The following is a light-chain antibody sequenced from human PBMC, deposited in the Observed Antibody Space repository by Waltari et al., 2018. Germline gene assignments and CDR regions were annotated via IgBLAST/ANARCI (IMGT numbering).Light chain of an antibody. CDR2: EVS. V-gene: IGKV2-29*02. Sequence: DTVMTQTPLSLSVTPGQPASISFKSGRSLLQSDGQTYLDWYLQKPGQSPQPLISEVSSRFSGVPDRFSGSGSGTDVTLKISRVEAEDVGVYYCMQGIHLPRTFGQGTKVEIK. CDR1: RSLLQSDGQTY. CDR3: MQGIHLPRT. J-gene: IGKJ1*01.